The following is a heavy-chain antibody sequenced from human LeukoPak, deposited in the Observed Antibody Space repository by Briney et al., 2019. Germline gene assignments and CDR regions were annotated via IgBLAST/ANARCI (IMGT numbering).Heavy chain of an antibody. CDR1: GGSISTYY. J-gene: IGHJ6*03. CDR3: ARESLYYYYMDV. CDR2: VYYSGST. V-gene: IGHV4-59*12. Sequence: SETLSLTCTVSGGSISTYYWTWIRQSPGKGLEWIGYVYYSGSTKYNPSLKSRVTISVDTSKNQFSLKLSSVTAADTAVYYCARESLYYYYMDVWGKGTTVTVSS.